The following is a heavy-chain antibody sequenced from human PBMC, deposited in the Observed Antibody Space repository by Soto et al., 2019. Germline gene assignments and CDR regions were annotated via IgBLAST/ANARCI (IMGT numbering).Heavy chain of an antibody. Sequence: GASVQVSCKASGSTITVSYMHCVRQAHGQGLEWMGWINPNSGVTNYAQKFQCRVTMTRDTSISTAYMELSRLRSDDTAVYYCARGYCSSTSCSNWFGPLGQGTLVTVSS. J-gene: IGHJ5*02. CDR2: INPNSGVT. V-gene: IGHV1-2*02. CDR1: GSTITVSY. CDR3: ARGYCSSTSCSNWFGP. D-gene: IGHD2-2*01.